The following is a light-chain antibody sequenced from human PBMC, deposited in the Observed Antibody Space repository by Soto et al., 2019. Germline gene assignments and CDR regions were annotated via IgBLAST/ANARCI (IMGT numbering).Light chain of an antibody. J-gene: IGKJ5*01. CDR1: HSVNSH. CDR2: GAS. CDR3: QQYKNWPL. Sequence: MMMTQSPATLSVSPGERVTLSRRTSHSVNSHVAWYQQKPGQAPRLLLYGASTRATGIPVRFSGSGFGTEFTLTISSLQSEDFAVYYCQQYKNWPLFGQGTRLDIK. V-gene: IGKV3-15*01.